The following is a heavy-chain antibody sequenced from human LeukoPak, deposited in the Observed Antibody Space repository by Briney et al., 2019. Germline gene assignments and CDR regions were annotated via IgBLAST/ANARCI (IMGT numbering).Heavy chain of an antibody. CDR3: ARVTTGWD. Sequence: GGALRLSCAASGFTFRSYWMSWVRQARGKGLEWVANIKHDGSEKYYVDSVKGRFTISRGNANNSLYLQMNSLRAEDMAVYYCARVTTGWDWGQGTLVTVSS. CDR2: IKHDGSEK. D-gene: IGHD6-19*01. CDR1: GFTFRSYW. J-gene: IGHJ4*02. V-gene: IGHV3-7*01.